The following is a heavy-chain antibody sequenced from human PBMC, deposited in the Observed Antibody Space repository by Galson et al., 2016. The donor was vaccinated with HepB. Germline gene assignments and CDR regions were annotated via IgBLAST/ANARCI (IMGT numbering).Heavy chain of an antibody. CDR2: ISYDGSEK. Sequence: SLRLSCAASGFTFSDFAMHWVRQAPGKGPEWVAMISYDGSEKNYAAFVKGRFTISRDHSKNTMYLQMNSLRAEDTAIYYCAKDLSQYRVPQGSAFDIWGQGTRVTVSS. V-gene: IGHV3-30*18. D-gene: IGHD1-26*01. CDR1: GFTFSDFA. J-gene: IGHJ3*02. CDR3: AKDLSQYRVPQGSAFDI.